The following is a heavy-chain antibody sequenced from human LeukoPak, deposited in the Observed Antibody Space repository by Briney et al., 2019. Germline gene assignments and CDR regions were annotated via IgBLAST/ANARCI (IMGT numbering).Heavy chain of an antibody. Sequence: GSLRLSCAASGFTFSSYAMSWIRQPPGKGLEWIGEINHSGSTNYNPSLKSRVTISVDTSKNQFSLKLSSVTAADTAVYYCARGILERDYYDSSGYYFGYWGQGTLVTVSS. D-gene: IGHD3-22*01. CDR2: INHSGST. V-gene: IGHV4-34*01. J-gene: IGHJ4*02. CDR1: GFTFSSYA. CDR3: ARGILERDYYDSSGYYFGY.